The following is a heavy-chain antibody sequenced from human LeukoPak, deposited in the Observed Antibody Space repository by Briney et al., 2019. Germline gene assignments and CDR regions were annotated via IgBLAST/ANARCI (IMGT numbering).Heavy chain of an antibody. Sequence: PGGSLRLSCVVSGFTFSNYWMHWVRQAPGKGLVWVSRISTDGSDTSYADSVKGRFTISRDNAKSTLYLQMNSLRAEDTAVYYCAKSDVLPDYWGQGTLVSVSS. CDR2: ISTDGSDT. D-gene: IGHD6-6*01. CDR3: AKSDVLPDY. CDR1: GFTFSNYW. J-gene: IGHJ4*02. V-gene: IGHV3-74*01.